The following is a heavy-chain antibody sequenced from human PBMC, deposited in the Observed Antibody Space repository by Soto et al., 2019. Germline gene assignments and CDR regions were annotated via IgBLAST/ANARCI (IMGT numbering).Heavy chain of an antibody. Sequence: VASVKVSCKASGYTFTSYAMHWVRQAPGQRLEWMGWINAGNGNTKYSQKFQGRVTITRDTSASTAYMELSSLRSEDTAVYYCARGPNDFWSGYYPFDYWGHGTLVTVSS. V-gene: IGHV1-3*01. J-gene: IGHJ4*01. CDR1: GYTFTSYA. D-gene: IGHD3-3*01. CDR3: ARGPNDFWSGYYPFDY. CDR2: INAGNGNT.